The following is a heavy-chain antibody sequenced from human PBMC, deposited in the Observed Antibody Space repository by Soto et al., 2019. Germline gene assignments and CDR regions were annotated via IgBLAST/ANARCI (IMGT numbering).Heavy chain of an antibody. CDR3: ARLVVVAPVANA. D-gene: IGHD2-2*01. J-gene: IGHJ5*02. CDR2: IFYTWTT. Sequence: ESLSLTCSVSGVSINYNSYYWGWIRQPPGKGLEWVGGIFYTWTTYYSPSLKDRVTISVDTSKNSFSLNLTSVTAADTAVYFCARLVVVAPVANAWGQGTLVTVYS. V-gene: IGHV4-39*02. CDR1: GVSINYNSYY.